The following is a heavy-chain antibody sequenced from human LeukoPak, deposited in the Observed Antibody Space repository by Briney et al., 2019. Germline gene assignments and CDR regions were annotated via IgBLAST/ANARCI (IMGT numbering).Heavy chain of an antibody. D-gene: IGHD1-26*01. CDR3: ARPLNPGSLGGFDI. V-gene: IGHV5-51*01. Sequence: GESLKISCKGSGYSFSSYWIGWVRQMPGKGLECMGTIYPGDSDTRYSPSFHGQVTISADKSISTAYLLWSSLQASDTAIYYCARPLNPGSLGGFDIWGQGTVVTVSS. J-gene: IGHJ3*02. CDR2: IYPGDSDT. CDR1: GYSFSSYW.